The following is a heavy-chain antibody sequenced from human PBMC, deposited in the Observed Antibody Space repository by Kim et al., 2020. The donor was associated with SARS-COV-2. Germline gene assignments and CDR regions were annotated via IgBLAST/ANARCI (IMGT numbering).Heavy chain of an antibody. CDR3: ARAPRPPILTPFDY. D-gene: IGHD3-9*01. V-gene: IGHV1-18*01. CDR2: ISAYNGNT. CDR1: GYTFTSYG. J-gene: IGHJ4*02. Sequence: ASVKVSCKASGYTFTSYGISWVRQAPGQVLEWMGWISAYNGNTNYAQKLQGRVTMTTDTSTSTAYMELRSLRSDDTAVYYCARAPRPPILTPFDYWGQGTLVTVSS.